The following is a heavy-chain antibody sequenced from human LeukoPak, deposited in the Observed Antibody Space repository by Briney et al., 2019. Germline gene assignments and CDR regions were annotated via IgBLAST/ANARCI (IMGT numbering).Heavy chain of an antibody. D-gene: IGHD1-26*01. V-gene: IGHV4-30-4*08. CDR1: GGSISSGDYY. CDR3: ARERGSYYAYNWFDP. Sequence: SETLSLTCTVSGGSISSGDYYWSWIRQPPGKGLEWIGYIYYSGSTYYKPSLKSRVTISVDTSKNQFSLKLSSVTAADTAVYYCARERGSYYAYNWFDPWGQGTLVTVSS. CDR2: IYYSGST. J-gene: IGHJ5*02.